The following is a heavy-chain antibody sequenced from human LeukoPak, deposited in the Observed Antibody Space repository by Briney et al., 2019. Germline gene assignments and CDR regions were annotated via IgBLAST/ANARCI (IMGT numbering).Heavy chain of an antibody. CDR3: AXXXSRXXYNLS. J-gene: IGHJ4*02. CDR2: ISGSGGST. D-gene: IGHD5-24*01. CDR1: GFTFSSYA. V-gene: IGHV3-23*01. Sequence: GGSLRLSCAASGFTFSSYAMSWVRQAPGKGLEWVSAISGSGGSTYYADSVKGRFTISRDNSKNTLYLQMNSLRAEDTAVYYCAXXXSRXXYNLSWGQGTLVTVSS.